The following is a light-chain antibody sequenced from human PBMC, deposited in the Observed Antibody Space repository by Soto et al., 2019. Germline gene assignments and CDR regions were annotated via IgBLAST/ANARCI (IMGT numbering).Light chain of an antibody. CDR2: AAS. Sequence: DIQMTQSPSSVSASVGDRVTITCRASQYITTWVAWYQQKPGKAPKLLISAASIVQSGVPSRFSGSGIGTDFTLIISSLQPEDVATYYCQQANFFPLTFGGGTPVEI. J-gene: IGKJ4*01. V-gene: IGKV1-12*01. CDR1: QYITTW. CDR3: QQANFFPLT.